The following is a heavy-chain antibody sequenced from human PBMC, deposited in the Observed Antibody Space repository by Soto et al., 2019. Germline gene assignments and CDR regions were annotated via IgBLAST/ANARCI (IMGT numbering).Heavy chain of an antibody. CDR1: GYSFTSYW. Sequence: GESLKISCEASGYSFTSYWIGWVRQMPGKGLEWMGIIYPGDSDTRYSPSFQGQVTISADKSISTAYLQWSSLKASDTAMYYCARHFRQQLGDYYHYGMDVWGQGTTVTVSS. CDR2: IYPGDSDT. J-gene: IGHJ6*02. V-gene: IGHV5-51*01. D-gene: IGHD6-13*01. CDR3: ARHFRQQLGDYYHYGMDV.